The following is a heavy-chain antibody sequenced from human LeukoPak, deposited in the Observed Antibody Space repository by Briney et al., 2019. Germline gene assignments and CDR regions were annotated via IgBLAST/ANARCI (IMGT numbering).Heavy chain of an antibody. Sequence: ASVKVSCKASGYTFTGYYMHWVRQAPGQGLEWMGWINPNSGGTNYAQKFQGRVTMTRDTSISTAYMELSRLRSDDTAVYYCAREWDYYYDTLDAFDIWGQGTMVTVSS. CDR3: AREWDYYYDTLDAFDI. J-gene: IGHJ3*02. V-gene: IGHV1-2*02. CDR1: GYTFTGYY. D-gene: IGHD3-22*01. CDR2: INPNSGGT.